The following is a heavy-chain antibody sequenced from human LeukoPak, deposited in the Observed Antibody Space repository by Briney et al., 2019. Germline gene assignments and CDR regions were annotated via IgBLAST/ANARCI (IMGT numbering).Heavy chain of an antibody. Sequence: GASVKVSCKASGYIFTDYYMHWVRQAPGQGLEWMGWINPNSGGTKYAQKFQGRVTMTRDTSINTAYMELSSLRSDDTAVYYCATPRGGGYLNWFDPWGQGTLVTVSS. CDR3: ATPRGGGYLNWFDP. V-gene: IGHV1-2*02. CDR2: INPNSGGT. CDR1: GYIFTDYY. J-gene: IGHJ5*02. D-gene: IGHD5-12*01.